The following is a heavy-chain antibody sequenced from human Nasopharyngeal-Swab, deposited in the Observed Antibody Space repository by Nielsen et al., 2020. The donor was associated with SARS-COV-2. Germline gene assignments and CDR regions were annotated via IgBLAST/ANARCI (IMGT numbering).Heavy chain of an antibody. CDR2: VSSSGGST. J-gene: IGHJ3*01. CDR3: AKDGVVRGDALDL. V-gene: IGHV3-23*01. Sequence: GESLKISCAASGFTFNIYAMAWVLRAPGRGLQWVTGVSSSGGSTYYTDSVKGRFTISRDNSKNTLYLEMHSLRVEDTAVYYCAKDGVVRGDALDLWGQGTMVTVSS. CDR1: GFTFNIYA. D-gene: IGHD3-10*01.